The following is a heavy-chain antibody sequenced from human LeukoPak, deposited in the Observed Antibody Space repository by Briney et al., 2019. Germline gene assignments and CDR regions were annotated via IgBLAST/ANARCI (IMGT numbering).Heavy chain of an antibody. CDR2: IYYSGST. V-gene: IGHV4-30-4*01. Sequence: SQTLSLTCTVSGGSISSGDYYWSWIRQPPGKGLEWIGYIYYSGSTYYNPSLKSRDTISVDTSKNQFSLKLSSVTAADTAVYYCARGGNGSSGYYYARYWGQGTLVTVSS. CDR1: GGSISSGDYY. D-gene: IGHD3-22*01. J-gene: IGHJ4*02. CDR3: ARGGNGSSGYYYARY.